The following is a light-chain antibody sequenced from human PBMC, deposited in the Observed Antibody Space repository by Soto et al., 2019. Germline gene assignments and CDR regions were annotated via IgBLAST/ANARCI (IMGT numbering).Light chain of an antibody. CDR2: DAS. J-gene: IGKJ1*01. CDR1: QSIGSS. V-gene: IGKV1-5*01. CDR3: QQYNGYSRT. Sequence: IQLTQSPSTLSSSVGDRVTLTCRASQSIGSSLAWYQQKPGKAPNLLISDASSLERGVPSRFRGSGSGTDFTLTIRSLQPDDFETYYCQQYNGYSRTFGQGTKVDIK.